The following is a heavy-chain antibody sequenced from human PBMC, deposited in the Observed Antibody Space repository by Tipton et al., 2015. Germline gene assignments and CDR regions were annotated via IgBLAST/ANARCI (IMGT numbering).Heavy chain of an antibody. Sequence: TLSLTCTVSGDSISSDSYHWGWIRQPPGKGLEYIGSIYHLGGALYNPSLQSRLSISIDTSKNQFSLKRHSVTAADTAVYYCARGTPFDYWGQGTLVTVSS. V-gene: IGHV4-39*01. J-gene: IGHJ4*02. CDR1: GDSISSDSYH. CDR3: ARGTPFDY. D-gene: IGHD2-15*01. CDR2: IYHLGGA.